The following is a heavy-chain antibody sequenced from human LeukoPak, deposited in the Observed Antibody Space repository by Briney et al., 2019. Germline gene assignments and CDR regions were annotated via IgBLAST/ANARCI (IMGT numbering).Heavy chain of an antibody. V-gene: IGHV4-4*09. J-gene: IGHJ6*03. Sequence: PSETLSLTCTVSGGPISSYYWSWIRQPPGKGLEWIGYIYTSGSTNYNPSLKSRVTISVDTSKNQFSLKLSSVTAADTAVYYCARSSMVWFGELLRPTTPRIYMDVWGKGTTVTVSS. D-gene: IGHD3-10*01. CDR1: GGPISSYY. CDR2: IYTSGST. CDR3: ARSSMVWFGELLRPTTPRIYMDV.